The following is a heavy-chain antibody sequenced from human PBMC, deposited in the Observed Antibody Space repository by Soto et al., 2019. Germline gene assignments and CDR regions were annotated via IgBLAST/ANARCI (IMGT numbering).Heavy chain of an antibody. V-gene: IGHV3-30-3*01. CDR1: GFSLSTSW. D-gene: IGHD3-3*01. CDR3: ARDQDDSSDAFDI. Sequence: VGSLRLSCTASGFSLSTSWMTWVRQAPGKGLEWVAVISYDGSNKYYADSAKGRFTISRDNAKNSLYLQMNSLRAEDTAVYYCARDQDDSSDAFDIWGQGTMVTVSS. CDR2: ISYDGSNK. J-gene: IGHJ3*02.